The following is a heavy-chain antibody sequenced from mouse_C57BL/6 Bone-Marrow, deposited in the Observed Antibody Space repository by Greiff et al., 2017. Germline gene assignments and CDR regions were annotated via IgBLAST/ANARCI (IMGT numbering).Heavy chain of an antibody. CDR1: GYTFTSYW. V-gene: IGHV1-69*01. CDR3: ARERNYYGSSYNGYFDV. J-gene: IGHJ1*03. CDR2: IDPSDSYT. D-gene: IGHD1-1*01. Sequence: QVQLQQPGAELVMPGASVKLSCKASGYTFTSYWMHWVKQRPGQGLEWIGEIDPSDSYTNYNQKFKGKSTLTVDKSSSTAYMQLSSLTSEDSAVYYCARERNYYGSSYNGYFDVWGTGTTVTVSS.